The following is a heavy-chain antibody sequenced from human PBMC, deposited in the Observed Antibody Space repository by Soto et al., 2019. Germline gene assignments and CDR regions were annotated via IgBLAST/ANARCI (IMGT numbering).Heavy chain of an antibody. D-gene: IGHD6-13*01. CDR3: AQSIAAAGTITPRYFDY. V-gene: IGHV2-5*01. CDR1: GFSLSTSGVG. J-gene: IGHJ4*02. Sequence: SGPTLVNPTQTLTLTCTFSGFSLSTSGVGVGWIRQPPGNALEWLALIYWNDDKRYSPSLKSRLTITKDTSKNQVVLTMTNMDPVDTATYYCAQSIAAAGTITPRYFDYWGQGTLVTVSS. CDR2: IYWNDDK.